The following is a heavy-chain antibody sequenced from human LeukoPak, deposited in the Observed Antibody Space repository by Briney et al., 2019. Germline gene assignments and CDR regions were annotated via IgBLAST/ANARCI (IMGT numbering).Heavy chain of an antibody. CDR1: GGSITNLDFY. J-gene: IGHJ3*02. D-gene: IGHD3-10*01. CDR2: LYYSGDT. CDR3: ARVSGFGELSHDAFDI. V-gene: IGHV4-39*07. Sequence: SETLSLTCSVSGGSITNLDFYWGWIRQPPGRTLEWVGSLYYSGDTYYSPSLKSRVTMSIYTSKNQFSLRLNSVTAADTAVYYCARVSGFGELSHDAFDIWGQGTMVTVSS.